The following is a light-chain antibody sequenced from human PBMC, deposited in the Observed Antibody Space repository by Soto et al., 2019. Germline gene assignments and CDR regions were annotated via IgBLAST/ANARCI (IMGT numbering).Light chain of an antibody. CDR3: QQYDSYSWT. V-gene: IGKV1-5*01. CDR1: QSVSNW. Sequence: DIQMTQSPSTLSASVGERVTITCRASQSVSNWMAWYQHKPGKATKLLIYDVSSLESGVPSRFSGSGSGTEFILTISSLQPDDFTTYYCQQYDSYSWTFGQGTKVDIK. CDR2: DVS. J-gene: IGKJ1*01.